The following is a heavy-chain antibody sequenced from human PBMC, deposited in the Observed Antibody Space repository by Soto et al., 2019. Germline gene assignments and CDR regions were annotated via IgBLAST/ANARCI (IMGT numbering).Heavy chain of an antibody. CDR1: GFIFSSDW. CDR3: ARGRRGAFYLDH. CDR2: INSDGSNT. D-gene: IGHD1-26*01. V-gene: IGHV3-74*01. J-gene: IGHJ4*02. Sequence: EVQLVESGGGLVQPGGSLRLSCAASGFIFSSDWMHWVRQAPGKGLVWLSRINSDGSNTNYADSVKGRFTISRDNARNTLFLQMNSLRAEDTAVYYCARGRRGAFYLDHWGQGILVTVSS.